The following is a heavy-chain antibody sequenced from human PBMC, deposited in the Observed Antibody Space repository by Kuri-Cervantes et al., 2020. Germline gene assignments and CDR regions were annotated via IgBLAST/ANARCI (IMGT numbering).Heavy chain of an antibody. J-gene: IGHJ4*02. V-gene: IGHV3-33*03. CDR2: IWYDGSNK. D-gene: IGHD4-17*01. Sequence: GESLKISCAASGFTFSSYGMHWVRQAPGKGLEWVAVIWYDGSNKYYADSVKGRFTISRDNAKNSLYLQMNSLRAEDTALYYCAKANGDPGFGSYFDYWGQGTLVTVSS. CDR3: AKANGDPGFGSYFDY. CDR1: GFTFSSYG.